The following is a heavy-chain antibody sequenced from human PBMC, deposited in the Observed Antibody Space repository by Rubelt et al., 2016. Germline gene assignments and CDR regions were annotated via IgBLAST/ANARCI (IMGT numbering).Heavy chain of an antibody. V-gene: IGHV3-21*01. CDR2: IIISSSFI. J-gene: IGHJ6*02. D-gene: IGHD4-17*01. Sequence: GKGLEWVSSIIISSSFIYYADSVKGRFTISRDNAKNSLYLQMNSLRAEDTAVYYCARMMSMTTVTTSYYYGMGVWGQGTTVTVSS. CDR3: ARMMSMTTVTTSYYYGMGV.